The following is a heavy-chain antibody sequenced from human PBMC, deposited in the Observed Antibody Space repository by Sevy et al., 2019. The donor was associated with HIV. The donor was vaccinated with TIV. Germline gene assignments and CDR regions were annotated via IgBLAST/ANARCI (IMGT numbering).Heavy chain of an antibody. D-gene: IGHD3-10*01. CDR2: IIAYNGNT. Sequence: ASVKVSCKASGYTFTSYGISWVRQAPGQGLEWMGWIIAYNGNTNYAQKLQGRVTMTTDTSTSTGYMELRSLRSDDTAVYYCARDLALLWFGESSTGFDYWGQGTLVTVSS. CDR1: GYTFTSYG. CDR3: ARDLALLWFGESSTGFDY. V-gene: IGHV1-18*04. J-gene: IGHJ4*02.